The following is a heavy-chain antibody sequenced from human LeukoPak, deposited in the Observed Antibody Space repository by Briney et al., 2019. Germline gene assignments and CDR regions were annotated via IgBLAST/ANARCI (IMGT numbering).Heavy chain of an antibody. CDR1: GYTFTSYG. V-gene: IGHV1-69*06. Sequence: GASVKVSCKASGYTFTSYGISWVRQAPGQGLEWMGGIIPIFGTANCAQKFQGRVTITADKSTSTAYMELSSLRSEDTAVYYCARFHGFGELLPRSYYYYYMDVWGKGTTVTVSS. CDR3: ARFHGFGELLPRSYYYYYMDV. J-gene: IGHJ6*03. D-gene: IGHD3-10*01. CDR2: IIPIFGTA.